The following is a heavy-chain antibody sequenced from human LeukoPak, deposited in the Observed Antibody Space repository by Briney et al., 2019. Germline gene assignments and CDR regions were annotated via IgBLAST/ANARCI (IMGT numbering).Heavy chain of an antibody. D-gene: IGHD2-15*01. CDR2: ISYDGSNK. V-gene: IGHV3-30*18. Sequence: GKSLRLSCAASGFTFSSYGMHWVRQAPGKGLEWVAVISYDGSNKYYADSVKGRFTISRDNSKNTLYLQMNSLRAEDTAVYYCAKAEVDVSIRGCPDYWGQGTLVTVSS. CDR3: AKAEVDVSIRGCPDY. J-gene: IGHJ4*02. CDR1: GFTFSSYG.